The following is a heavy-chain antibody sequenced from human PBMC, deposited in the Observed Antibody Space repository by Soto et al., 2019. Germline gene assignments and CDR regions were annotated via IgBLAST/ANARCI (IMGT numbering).Heavy chain of an antibody. CDR1: GFSSSDYW. CDR2: INGDGRDR. CDR3: TIDPSWGAFDI. J-gene: IGHJ3*02. D-gene: IGHD7-27*01. Sequence: ELQLVKSGGGLAQPGGSLRLSCIASGFSSSDYWMAWIRQVPGKGLELVAAINGDGRDRGYLESVEGRFTISRDNANNSVFLHLNTLADEDAAVYFCTIDPSWGAFDIWGQGTMVTVSS. V-gene: IGHV3-7*01.